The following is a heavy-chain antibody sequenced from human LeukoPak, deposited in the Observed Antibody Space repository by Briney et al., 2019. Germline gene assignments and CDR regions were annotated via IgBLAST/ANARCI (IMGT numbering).Heavy chain of an antibody. Sequence: GGSLRLSCAASGVTFRTYAMSWVRQAPGKGLEWVSGISDSGDGTYYAESVKGRFTISRDNSKNTVFLQVNPLRADDTAKYYCGKDKAAGSWHIPSDFWGQGTLVTVSS. CDR1: GVTFRTYA. CDR2: ISDSGDGT. V-gene: IGHV3-23*01. J-gene: IGHJ4*02. D-gene: IGHD6-13*01. CDR3: GKDKAAGSWHIPSDF.